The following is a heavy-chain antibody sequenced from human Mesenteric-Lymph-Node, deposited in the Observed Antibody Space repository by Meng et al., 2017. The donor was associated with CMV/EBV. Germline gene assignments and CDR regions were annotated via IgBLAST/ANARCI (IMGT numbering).Heavy chain of an antibody. CDR1: GFTFDDYG. CDR3: ARGGWGSSTSWDFDY. Sequence: GESLKISCAASGFTFDDYGMGWVRQAPGKGLECVSGINWNGGSTGYADSVKGRFTISRDNAKNSLYLQMNSLRAEDTVLYYCARGGWGSSTSWDFDYWGQGTMVTVSS. D-gene: IGHD2-2*01. J-gene: IGHJ4*02. V-gene: IGHV3-20*04. CDR2: INWNGGST.